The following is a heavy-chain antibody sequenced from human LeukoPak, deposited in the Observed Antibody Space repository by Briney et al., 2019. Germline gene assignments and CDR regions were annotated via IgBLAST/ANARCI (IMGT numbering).Heavy chain of an antibody. Sequence: GGSLRLSCAASGFTFSSYSMTWVRQAPGKGLEWVSYISLSSTTIYYADSVKGRFTISRDDARNSLYLQMNSLRDEDTAVYYCARVSGWPWDHWGQGTLVTVSS. CDR1: GFTFSSYS. D-gene: IGHD2-15*01. CDR3: ARVSGWPWDH. CDR2: ISLSSTTI. V-gene: IGHV3-48*02. J-gene: IGHJ4*02.